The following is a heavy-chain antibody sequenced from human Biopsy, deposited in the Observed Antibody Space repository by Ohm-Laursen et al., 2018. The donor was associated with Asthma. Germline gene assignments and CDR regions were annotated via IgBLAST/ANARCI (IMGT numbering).Heavy chain of an antibody. J-gene: IGHJ4*02. CDR2: HDHEEGGT. D-gene: IGHD5-12*01. V-gene: IGHV1-24*01. Sequence: ASVKVSCKISGYSLTDLSMHWVRQAPGQGLEWMGGHDHEEGGTVNARRFQGRVTMTEDTSTDTAYMELSSLSSDDTAVYYCASDCPKGYVRYNFQFWGQGTLVTVSS. CDR1: GYSLTDLS. CDR3: ASDCPKGYVRYNFQF.